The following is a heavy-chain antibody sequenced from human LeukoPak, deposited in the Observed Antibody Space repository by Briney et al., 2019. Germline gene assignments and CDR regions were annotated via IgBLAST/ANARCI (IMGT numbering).Heavy chain of an antibody. D-gene: IGHD6-6*01. J-gene: IGHJ4*02. CDR1: GFTFSSYA. V-gene: IGHV3-30*01. CDR3: ARGDGYSSSSDY. CDR2: ISYDGSNK. Sequence: GGSLRLSCAASGFTFSSYAMHWVRQAPGKGLEGVAVISYDGSNKYYADSVKGRFTISRDNSKNTLYLQMNSLRAEDTAVYYCARGDGYSSSSDYWGQGTLVTVSS.